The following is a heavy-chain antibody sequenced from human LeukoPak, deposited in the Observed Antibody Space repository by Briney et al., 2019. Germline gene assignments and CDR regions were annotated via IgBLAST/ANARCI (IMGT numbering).Heavy chain of an antibody. Sequence: ASVKVSCKASGYTFTSYAISWVRQAPGQGLEWMGWISTYNGNTKYVEKFQGRVTMTTDTSTSTAYMEVRSLRSDDTAVYYCARVHGYSVGIYYFDFWGQGTLVTVSS. J-gene: IGHJ4*02. CDR3: ARVHGYSVGIYYFDF. CDR2: ISTYNGNT. D-gene: IGHD5/OR15-5a*01. V-gene: IGHV1-18*01. CDR1: GYTFTSYA.